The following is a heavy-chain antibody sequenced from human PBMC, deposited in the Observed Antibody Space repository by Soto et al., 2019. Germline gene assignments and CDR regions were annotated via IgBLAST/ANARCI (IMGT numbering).Heavy chain of an antibody. CDR3: ARQIYDSDTGPNFQYYFDS. V-gene: IGHV5-51*01. Sequence: GESLKISCKGSGYTFSSYRIGWVRQVPGKGLEWMGIISPGDSDTKYSQSFQGQVTISADKSITTVFLQWSSLRASDTAMYYCARQIYDSDTGPNFQYYFDSWGQGTVVTVSS. D-gene: IGHD3-22*01. CDR2: ISPGDSDT. J-gene: IGHJ4*02. CDR1: GYTFSSYR.